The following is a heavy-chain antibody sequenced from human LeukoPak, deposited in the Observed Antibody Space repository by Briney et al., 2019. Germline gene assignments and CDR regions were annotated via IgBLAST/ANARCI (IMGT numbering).Heavy chain of an antibody. D-gene: IGHD3-22*01. CDR3: ARDNYYDSSGLGY. Sequence: PGGSLRLPCAASGFTFSSYSMNWVRQAPGKGLEWVSSISSSSSYIYYADSVKGRFTISRDNAKNSLYLQMNSLRAEDTAVYYCARDNYYDSSGLGYWGQGTLVTISS. CDR2: ISSSSSYI. V-gene: IGHV3-21*01. CDR1: GFTFSSYS. J-gene: IGHJ4*02.